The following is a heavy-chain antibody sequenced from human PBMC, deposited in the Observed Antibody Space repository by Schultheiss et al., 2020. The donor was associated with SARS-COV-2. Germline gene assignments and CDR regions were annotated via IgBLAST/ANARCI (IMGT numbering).Heavy chain of an antibody. CDR1: GGSFSGYN. CDR2: INHSGST. Sequence: SETLSLTCSVYGGSFSGYNWSWIRQPPGKGLEWIGEINHSGSTNYNPSLKSRVTISVDKSKNQFSLKLSSVTAADTAVYYCARWFRPGGGAFDIWGQGTMVTVSS. V-gene: IGHV4-34*01. J-gene: IGHJ3*02. CDR3: ARWFRPGGGAFDI. D-gene: IGHD3-10*01.